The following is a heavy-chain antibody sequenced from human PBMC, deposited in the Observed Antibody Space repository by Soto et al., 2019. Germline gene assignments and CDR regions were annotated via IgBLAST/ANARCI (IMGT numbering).Heavy chain of an antibody. Sequence: ASVKVSCKASGYTFTSYAMHWVRQAPGQGLEWMGIINPSGGRTSYAQKFQDRVTMTRDTSTSTVYMELSSLRSEGTAVYYCARTYCAADCPRRDFDYWGQGTLVTVSS. D-gene: IGHD2-21*02. CDR3: ARTYCAADCPRRDFDY. CDR1: GYTFTSYA. CDR2: INPSGGRT. J-gene: IGHJ4*02. V-gene: IGHV1-46*01.